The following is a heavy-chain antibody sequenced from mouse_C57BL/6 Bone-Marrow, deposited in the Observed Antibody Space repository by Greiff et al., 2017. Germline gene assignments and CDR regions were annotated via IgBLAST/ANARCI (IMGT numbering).Heavy chain of an antibody. V-gene: IGHV2-5*01. Sequence: VQLQQSGPGLVQPSQSLSITCTVSGFSLTSYGVHWVRQSPGKGLEWLGVIWRGGSTDYTAAFMSRLSITKDNSKSQVFFKMNSLQADDTAIYYCAKFSANYRHYYAMDYWGQGTSVTVSS. CDR1: GFSLTSYG. CDR3: AKFSANYRHYYAMDY. D-gene: IGHD2-1*01. J-gene: IGHJ4*01. CDR2: IWRGGST.